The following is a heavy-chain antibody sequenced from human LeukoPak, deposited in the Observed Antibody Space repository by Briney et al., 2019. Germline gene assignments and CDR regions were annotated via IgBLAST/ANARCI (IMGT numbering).Heavy chain of an antibody. CDR3: ARARSRFGYQVTDY. Sequence: SETLSLTCTVSGGSISSYYWSWFRQPPGKGLEWIGHIYYNGNTSYNPSLKSRVTISLDTSKNQFSLKVTSVTAADTAVFYCARARSRFGYQVTDYWGQGTLVTVSS. J-gene: IGHJ4*02. V-gene: IGHV4-59*01. CDR1: GGSISSYY. CDR2: IYYNGNT. D-gene: IGHD5-18*01.